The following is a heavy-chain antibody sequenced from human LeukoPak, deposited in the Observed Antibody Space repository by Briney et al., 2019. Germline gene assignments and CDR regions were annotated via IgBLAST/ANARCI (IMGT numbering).Heavy chain of an antibody. CDR2: ISTSSSYI. J-gene: IGHJ4*02. CDR3: ARDAPPSXXXTSPY. Sequence: GGSLRLSCAASGFTFSSYSMNWVRQAPGKGLEWVSSISTSSSYIDYADSVKGRFTISRDNAKNSLYLQMNSLRAEDTAVYYCARDAPPSXXXTSPYWGQGXLVTVS. V-gene: IGHV3-21*01. CDR1: GFTFSSYS.